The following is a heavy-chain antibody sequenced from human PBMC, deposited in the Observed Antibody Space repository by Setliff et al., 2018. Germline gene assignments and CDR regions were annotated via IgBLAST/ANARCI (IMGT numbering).Heavy chain of an antibody. D-gene: IGHD1-26*01. CDR3: ARVPSGNYQYYLDH. CDR1: GGSFSDYY. V-gene: IGHV4-34*10. Sequence: SETLSLTCAVYGGSFSDYYWTWIRQSPGKGLEWIGEINHSGSTNYNPSLKSRVTMSVDTSKNQFSLRLTSVTAADMAVYYCARVPSGNYQYYLDHWGQGTLVTVSS. CDR2: INHSGST. J-gene: IGHJ4*02.